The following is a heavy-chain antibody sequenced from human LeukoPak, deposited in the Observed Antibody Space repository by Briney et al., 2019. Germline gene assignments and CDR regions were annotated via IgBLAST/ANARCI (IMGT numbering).Heavy chain of an antibody. CDR2: IYYSGST. CDR1: GGSISSYY. Sequence: SETLSLTCTVSGGSISSYYWSWIRQPPGKGLEWIGYIYYSGSTNYNPSLKSRVTISVDTSKNQFSLKLSSVTAADTAVYYCACELVATTHGGLDYWGQGTLVTVSS. V-gene: IGHV4-59*08. J-gene: IGHJ4*02. CDR3: ACELVATTHGGLDY. D-gene: IGHD5-12*01.